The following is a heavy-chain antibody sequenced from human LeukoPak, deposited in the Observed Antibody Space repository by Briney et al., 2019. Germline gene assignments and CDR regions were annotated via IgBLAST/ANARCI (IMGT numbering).Heavy chain of an antibody. Sequence: HPGGSLRLSCEAAGFTFSSYWMHWVRQAPGKGLVWVSRINTDGSSTNYADSVKGRFTISRDNSKNTLYLQMNSLRVEDTAVYYCAKAGYTNPGYFDYWGQGTLVTVSS. CDR1: GFTFSSYW. D-gene: IGHD4-11*01. CDR2: INTDGSST. J-gene: IGHJ4*02. V-gene: IGHV3-74*01. CDR3: AKAGYTNPGYFDY.